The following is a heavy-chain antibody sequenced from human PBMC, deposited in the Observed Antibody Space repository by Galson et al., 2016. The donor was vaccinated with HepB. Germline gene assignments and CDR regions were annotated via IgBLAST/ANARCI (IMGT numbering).Heavy chain of an antibody. V-gene: IGHV1-24*01. J-gene: IGHJ6*02. CDR1: GYTLTELS. D-gene: IGHD3-10*01. Sequence: SVKVSCKVSGYTLTELSMHWVRQAPGKGFEWMGGFDPEDGETINAQKFQGRVTMTEDTSTDTGYMELSSLRSEDTAVYYCANSGKRGALGFRYSSHYGMDVWGQGTTVTVSS. CDR2: FDPEDGET. CDR3: ANSGKRGALGFRYSSHYGMDV.